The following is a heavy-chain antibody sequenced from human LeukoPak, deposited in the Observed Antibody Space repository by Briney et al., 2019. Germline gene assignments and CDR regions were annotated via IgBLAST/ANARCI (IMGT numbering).Heavy chain of an antibody. CDR3: ARDQTRLLWS. CDR2: ISSSSSYI. J-gene: IGHJ4*02. CDR1: GFTFSSYS. D-gene: IGHD3-10*01. V-gene: IGHV3-21*01. Sequence: TGGSLRLSCAASGFTFSSYSMNWVRQAPGKGLEWVSSISSSSSYIYYADSVKGRFTISRDNAKNSLYLQMNSLRAEDTAVYYCARDQTRLLWSWGQGTLVTVSS.